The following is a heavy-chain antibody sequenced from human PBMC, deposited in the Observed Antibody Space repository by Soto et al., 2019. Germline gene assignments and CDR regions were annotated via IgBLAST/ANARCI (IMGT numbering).Heavy chain of an antibody. J-gene: IGHJ6*02. CDR2: IYYSGST. CDR3: ARDSRYSSSSHYYGMDV. CDR1: GGSISSSSYY. V-gene: IGHV4-39*02. D-gene: IGHD6-6*01. Sequence: SETLSLTCTVSGGSISSSSYYWGWIRQPPGKGLEWIGSIYYSGSTYYNPSLKSRVTISVDTSKNQFSLKLSSVTAADTAVYYCARDSRYSSSSHYYGMDVWGQGTTVTVSS.